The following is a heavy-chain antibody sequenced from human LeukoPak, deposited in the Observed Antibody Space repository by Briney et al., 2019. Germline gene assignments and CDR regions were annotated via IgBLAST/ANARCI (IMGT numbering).Heavy chain of an antibody. D-gene: IGHD5-18*01. V-gene: IGHV3-64*01. CDR2: ISSNGGST. CDR3: ARGPRVGYSYGYGY. CDR1: GFTFSSYA. Sequence: PGGSLRLSCAASGFTFSSYAMHWVRQAPGKGLEYVSAISSNGGSTCYANSVKGRFTISRDNSKNTLYLQMGSLRAEDMAVYYCARGPRVGYSYGYGYWGQGTLVTVSS. J-gene: IGHJ4*02.